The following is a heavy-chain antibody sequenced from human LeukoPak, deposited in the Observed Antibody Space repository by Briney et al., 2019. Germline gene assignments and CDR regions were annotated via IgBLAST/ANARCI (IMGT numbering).Heavy chain of an antibody. CDR3: TTEYYDFWSGYYPGISAFDI. D-gene: IGHD3-3*01. V-gene: IGHV3-15*01. J-gene: IGHJ3*02. CDR2: IKSKTEGGTT. Sequence: GALRLSCPASAFPFSNACMSWVRQAQGKGRECVGRIKSKTEGGTTNYPAPVKGRFTISRDDSQRTLYLQMNSLKTEDTAVYYCTTEYYDFWSGYYPGISAFDIWGKGTMVTVSS. CDR1: AFPFSNAC.